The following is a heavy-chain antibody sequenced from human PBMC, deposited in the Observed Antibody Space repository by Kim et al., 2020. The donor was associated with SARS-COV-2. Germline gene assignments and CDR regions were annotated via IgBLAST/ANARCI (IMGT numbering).Heavy chain of an antibody. Sequence: GGSLRLSCGASGFTFSNYGMTWVRQAPGKGLEWVSSISGSGGRTYSADSVKGRFTISRDNSKNTLYLQMNSLRVDDTAVYYCAKHYGAPEESTWFDPWGQGPLVTVSS. CDR3: AKHYGAPEESTWFDP. D-gene: IGHD3-16*01. J-gene: IGHJ5*02. CDR2: ISGSGGRT. CDR1: GFTFSNYG. V-gene: IGHV3-23*01.